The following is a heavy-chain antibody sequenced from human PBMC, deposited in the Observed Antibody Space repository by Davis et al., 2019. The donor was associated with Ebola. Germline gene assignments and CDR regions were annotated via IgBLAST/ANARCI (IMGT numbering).Heavy chain of an antibody. CDR1: GFTFSSYA. CDR3: ARPLAALYYYGMDV. Sequence: GGSLRLSCAASGFTFSSYAMSWVRQAPGKGLEWVSAISGSGGSTYYADSVKGRFTISRDNSKNSLYLQMNSLRDEDTAVYYCARPLAALYYYGMDVWGQGTTVTVSS. CDR2: ISGSGGST. V-gene: IGHV3-23*01. J-gene: IGHJ6*02.